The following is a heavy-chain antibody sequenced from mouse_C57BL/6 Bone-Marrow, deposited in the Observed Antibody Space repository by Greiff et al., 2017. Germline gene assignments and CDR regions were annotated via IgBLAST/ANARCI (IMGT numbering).Heavy chain of an antibody. D-gene: IGHD3-2*02. J-gene: IGHJ4*01. Sequence: DVQLVESGGGLVQPGGSLSLSCAASGFTFTDYYMSWVRQPPGKALEWLGFIRNKANGYTTEYSASVKGRFTISRANSQSILYLHMSALRAEDSATYYCARYPTAQATSYAMDYWGQGTSVTVSS. CDR2: IRNKANGYTT. CDR1: GFTFTDYY. CDR3: ARYPTAQATSYAMDY. V-gene: IGHV7-3*01.